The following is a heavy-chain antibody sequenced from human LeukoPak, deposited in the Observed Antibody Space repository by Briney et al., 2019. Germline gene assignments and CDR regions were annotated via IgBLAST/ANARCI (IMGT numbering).Heavy chain of an antibody. D-gene: IGHD2-2*01. CDR2: IYPGDSDT. V-gene: IGHV5-51*01. J-gene: IGHJ4*02. CDR3: ARGVVPAATPFDY. Sequence: GKSLKISCKGSGYSFTSYWIGWVRQMPGKGLEWIGIIYPGDSDTRYSPSFQGQVTISADKSISTAYLQWSSLKASDTAMYYCARGVVPAATPFDYWGQGTLVTVSS. CDR1: GYSFTSYW.